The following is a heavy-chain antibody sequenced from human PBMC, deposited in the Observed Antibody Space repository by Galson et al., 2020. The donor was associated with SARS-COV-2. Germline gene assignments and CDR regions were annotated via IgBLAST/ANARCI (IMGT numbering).Heavy chain of an antibody. CDR1: GFTFSDYY. CDR3: ARGASDFDY. Sequence: GGSLRLSCVASGFTFSDYYMSWIRQAPGKGLEWVSYISSSSSNTNYVDAVKGRFTITRDDARNSLYLQMNSLRADDSAVDYWARGASDFDYWGQGTLVTVSS. V-gene: IGHV3-11*03. J-gene: IGHJ4*02. CDR2: ISSSSSNT. D-gene: IGHD1-26*01.